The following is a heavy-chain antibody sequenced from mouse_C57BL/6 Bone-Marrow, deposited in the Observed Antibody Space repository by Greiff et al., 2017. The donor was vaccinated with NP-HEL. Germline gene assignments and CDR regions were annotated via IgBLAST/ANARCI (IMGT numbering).Heavy chain of an antibody. V-gene: IGHV5-17*01. CDR3: ARQTGTGYFDY. Sequence: DVHLVESGGGLVKPGGSLKLSCAASGFTFSDYGMHWVRQAPEKGLEWVAYISSGSSTIYYADTVKGRFTISRDNAKNTLFLQMTSLRSEDTAMYYCARQTGTGYFDYWGQGTTLTVSS. D-gene: IGHD4-1*01. CDR1: GFTFSDYG. CDR2: ISSGSSTI. J-gene: IGHJ2*01.